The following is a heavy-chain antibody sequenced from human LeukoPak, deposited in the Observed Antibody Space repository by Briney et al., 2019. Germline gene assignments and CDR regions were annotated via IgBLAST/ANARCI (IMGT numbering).Heavy chain of an antibody. V-gene: IGHV4-34*01. CDR2: INHSGST. Sequence: SETLSLTCAVYGGSFSGYYWSWIRQPPGKGLEWIGEINHSGSTNYNPSLKSRVTISVDTSKNQFSLKPSSVTAADTAVYYCARVGNGDYGVDYWGQGTLVTVSS. CDR1: GGSFSGYY. CDR3: ARVGNGDYGVDY. D-gene: IGHD4-17*01. J-gene: IGHJ4*02.